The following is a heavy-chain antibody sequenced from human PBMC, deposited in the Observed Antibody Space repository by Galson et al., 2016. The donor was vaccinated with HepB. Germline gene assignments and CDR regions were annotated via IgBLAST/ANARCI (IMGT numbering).Heavy chain of an antibody. Sequence: SLRLSCAASGFIFSSHSMHWVRQAPGKGLEWVAVISYDGIHKFNADSVKGRSAISRDDSKNTLYLQMNILRRDDTAIYYCARGLHTNMITFDAFHVWGQGTMVTVSS. CDR2: ISYDGIHK. D-gene: IGHD3-16*01. V-gene: IGHV3-30*09. CDR1: GFIFSSHS. J-gene: IGHJ3*01. CDR3: ARGLHTNMITFDAFHV.